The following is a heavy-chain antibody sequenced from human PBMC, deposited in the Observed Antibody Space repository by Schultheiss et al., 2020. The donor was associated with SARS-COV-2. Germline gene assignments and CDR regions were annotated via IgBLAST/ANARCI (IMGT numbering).Heavy chain of an antibody. CDR3: AKDITAAGTF. CDR1: GFTFSSCA. Sequence: GGSLRLSCAASGFTFSSCAMSWVRQAPGKGLEWVSYISSSSSYTNYADSVKGRFTISRDNAKNSLYMQMNSLRAEDTALYYCAKDITAAGTFWGQGTLVTVSS. J-gene: IGHJ4*02. D-gene: IGHD6-13*01. V-gene: IGHV3-11*05. CDR2: ISSSSSYT.